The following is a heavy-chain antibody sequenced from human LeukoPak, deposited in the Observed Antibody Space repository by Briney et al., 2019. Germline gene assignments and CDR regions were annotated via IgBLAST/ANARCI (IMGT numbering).Heavy chain of an antibody. CDR3: ARERCSGGSCYPFGAFDI. CDR2: IYSGGST. Sequence: GSLRLSCAASGFTVSGNYMSWVRQAPGKGLEWVSVIYSGGSTYYADSVKGRFTISRDNSKNTLYLQMNSLRAEDTAVYYCARERCSGGSCYPFGAFDIWGQGTMVTVSS. D-gene: IGHD2-15*01. J-gene: IGHJ3*02. V-gene: IGHV3-53*01. CDR1: GFTVSGNY.